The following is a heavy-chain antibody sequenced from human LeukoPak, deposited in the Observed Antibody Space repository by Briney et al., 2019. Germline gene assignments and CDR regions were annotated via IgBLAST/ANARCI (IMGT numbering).Heavy chain of an antibody. CDR3: ARDYSGYDLVIGY. Sequence: GGSLRLSCAASGFTFSSYSMNWVRQAPGEGLEWVSYISSSSSTIYYADSVKGRFTISRDNAKNSLYLQMNSLRAEDTAVYYCARDYSGYDLVIGYWGQGTLVTVSS. J-gene: IGHJ4*02. D-gene: IGHD5-12*01. V-gene: IGHV3-48*04. CDR2: ISSSSSTI. CDR1: GFTFSSYS.